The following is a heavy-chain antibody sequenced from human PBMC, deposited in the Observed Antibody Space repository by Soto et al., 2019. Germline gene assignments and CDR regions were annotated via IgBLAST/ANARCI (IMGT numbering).Heavy chain of an antibody. J-gene: IGHJ6*02. CDR3: ASEASRDYGMDD. V-gene: IGHV3-48*02. Sequence: EVQLVESGGGLIQPGGSLSLSCAASGFSFSSYHMNWVRQAPGKGLEWVSYISSSSTTIYYADSVKGRFTISRDNAKNSLYLQMNSLRDEDTAVYYCASEASRDYGMDDWGQGTTVTVSS. CDR2: ISSSSTTI. CDR1: GFSFSSYH.